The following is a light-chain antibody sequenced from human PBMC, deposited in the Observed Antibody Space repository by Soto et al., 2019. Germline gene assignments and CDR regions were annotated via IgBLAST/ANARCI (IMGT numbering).Light chain of an antibody. CDR3: SSYTSTSTFV. J-gene: IGLJ1*01. CDR1: SSDVGGYNY. Sequence: QSALTQPASVSGSPGQSITISCTGTSSDVGGYNYVSWYQQHPGKAPKLIIYEVTNRPLAVSNRFSGSKSGNTASLTISGLQAEDEADYYCSSYTSTSTFVFGTGTKLTVL. V-gene: IGLV2-14*01. CDR2: EVT.